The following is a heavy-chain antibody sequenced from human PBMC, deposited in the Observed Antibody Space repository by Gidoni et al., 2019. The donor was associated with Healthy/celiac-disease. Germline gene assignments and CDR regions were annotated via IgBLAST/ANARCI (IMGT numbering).Heavy chain of an antibody. CDR3: AKERGYSSGWYYYYGMDV. D-gene: IGHD6-19*01. Sequence: EVQRLESGGGLVQPGGSWRLSCAASGFTFSRYDMSWVRQAPGKGLGWVSAISGSGGSTYYADSVKGRFTISRDNSKNTLYLQMNSLRAEDTAVYYCAKERGYSSGWYYYYGMDVWGQGTTVTVSS. J-gene: IGHJ6*02. CDR2: ISGSGGST. V-gene: IGHV3-23*01. CDR1: GFTFSRYD.